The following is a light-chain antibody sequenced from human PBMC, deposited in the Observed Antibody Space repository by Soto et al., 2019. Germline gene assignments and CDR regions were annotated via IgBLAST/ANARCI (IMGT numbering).Light chain of an antibody. Sequence: QSALTQPASVSGSPGQSITISCTGTSSDVGSYHLVSWYQQHPGKAPKLMIYEVTKRPSGVSNRFSGSKSGNTASLTTSGLQAEDEADYYCCSYAGSSTFVVFGGGTKLTVL. V-gene: IGLV2-23*02. J-gene: IGLJ2*01. CDR1: SSDVGSYHL. CDR2: EVT. CDR3: CSYAGSSTFVV.